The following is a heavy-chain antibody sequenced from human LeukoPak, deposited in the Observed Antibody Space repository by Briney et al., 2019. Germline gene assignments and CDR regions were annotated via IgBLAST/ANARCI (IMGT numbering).Heavy chain of an antibody. CDR3: ARDGNRGPQTFDI. V-gene: IGHV4-39*07. J-gene: IGHJ3*02. CDR1: GGSISSSSYY. Sequence: SETLSLTCTVSGGSISSSSYYWGCIRQPPGKGLECIGSIYYSGSTYYNPSLKSRVTISVDTSKNQFSLKLSSVTAADTAVYYCARDGNRGPQTFDIWGQGTMVTVSS. CDR2: IYYSGST. D-gene: IGHD3-10*01.